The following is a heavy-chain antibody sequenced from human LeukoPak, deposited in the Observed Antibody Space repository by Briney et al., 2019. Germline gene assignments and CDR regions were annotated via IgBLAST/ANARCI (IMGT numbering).Heavy chain of an antibody. J-gene: IGHJ4*02. CDR2: INPNSGGT. V-gene: IGHV1-2*02. D-gene: IGHD3-10*01. CDR1: GYTFTGYY. CDR3: ARDLGGFGEPWGVDY. Sequence: ASVKVSCRASGYTFTGYYMHWVRQAPGQGLEWMGWINPNSGGTNYAQKFQGRVTMTRDTSISTAYMELSRLRSDDTAVYYCARDLGGFGEPWGVDYWGQGTLVTVSS.